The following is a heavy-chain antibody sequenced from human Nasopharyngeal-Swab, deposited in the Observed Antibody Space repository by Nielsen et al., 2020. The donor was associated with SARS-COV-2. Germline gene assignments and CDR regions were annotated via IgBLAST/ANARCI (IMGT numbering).Heavy chain of an antibody. CDR1: GFTFSSYA. CDR3: AKKGIVVVPAAGGLDP. Sequence: GGSLRLSYAASGFTFSSYAMSWVRQAPGKGLEWVSAISGSGGSTYYADSVKGRFTISRDNSKNTLYLQMNSLRAEDTAVYYCAKKGIVVVPAAGGLDPWGQGTLVTVSS. D-gene: IGHD2-2*01. CDR2: ISGSGGST. V-gene: IGHV3-23*01. J-gene: IGHJ5*02.